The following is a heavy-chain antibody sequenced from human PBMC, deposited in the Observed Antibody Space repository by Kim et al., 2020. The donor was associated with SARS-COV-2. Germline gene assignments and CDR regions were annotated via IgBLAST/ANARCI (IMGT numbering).Heavy chain of an antibody. J-gene: IGHJ6*02. CDR2: IYTSGST. CDR1: GGSISSYY. D-gene: IGHD5-18*01. V-gene: IGHV4-4*07. Sequence: SETLSLTCTVSGGSISSYYWSWIRQPAGKGLEWIGRIYTSGSTNYNPSLKSRVTMSVDTSKNQFSLKLSSVTAADTAVYYCARGFGPGYSYRSPHYYYGKDGWGQGTTVPVSS. CDR3: ARGFGPGYSYRSPHYYYGKDG.